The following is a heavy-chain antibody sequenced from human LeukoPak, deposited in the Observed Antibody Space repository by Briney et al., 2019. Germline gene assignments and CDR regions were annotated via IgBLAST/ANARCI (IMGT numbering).Heavy chain of an antibody. CDR2: IYPGDSDT. Sequence: GESLKISCEGSGYSFTSYWIGWVRQIPGKGLEWMGIIYPGDSDTRYSPSFQGQVTISADKSISTAYLQWSSLKASDTAMYYCARLRLGDYYYYYMDVWGKGTTVTVSS. V-gene: IGHV5-51*01. CDR3: ARLRLGDYYYYYMDV. J-gene: IGHJ6*03. CDR1: GYSFTSYW. D-gene: IGHD3-16*01.